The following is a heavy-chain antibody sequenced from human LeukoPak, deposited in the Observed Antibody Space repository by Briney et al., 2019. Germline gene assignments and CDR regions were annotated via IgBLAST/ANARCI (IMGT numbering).Heavy chain of an antibody. CDR1: GGTFSSYA. CDR2: INAGNGNT. J-gene: IGHJ6*04. D-gene: IGHD3-10*01. Sequence: GASVKVSCKASGGTFSSYAISWVRQAPGQGLEWMGWINAGNGNTKYSQKFQGRVTITRDTSASTAYMELSSLRSEDTAVYYCARDYYYGSGGYGMDVWGKGTTVTVSS. CDR3: ARDYYYGSGGYGMDV. V-gene: IGHV1-3*01.